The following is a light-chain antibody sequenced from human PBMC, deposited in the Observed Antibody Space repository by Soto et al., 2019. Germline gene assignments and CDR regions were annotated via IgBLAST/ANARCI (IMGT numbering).Light chain of an antibody. Sequence: EIVLTQSPATLSLSPGERATLSCRASQSVSSYLAWYQQKPGQAPRLLIYDASNRATGIPARFSGSGSGTDFTITISSRQPEDFAVSFCQQHSNWPPFTFVPGTKVDIK. CDR1: QSVSSY. CDR3: QQHSNWPPFT. J-gene: IGKJ3*01. CDR2: DAS. V-gene: IGKV3-11*01.